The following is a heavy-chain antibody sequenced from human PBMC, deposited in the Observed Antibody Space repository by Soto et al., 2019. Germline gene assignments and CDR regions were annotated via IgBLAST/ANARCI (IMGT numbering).Heavy chain of an antibody. CDR1: GDSVSSNSAT. D-gene: IGHD3-9*01. CDR2: TYYRSKWSN. Sequence: SQTLSLTCAISGDSVSSNSATWDWIRQSPSRGLEWLGRTYYRSKWSNDYAVSVKSRITITPDTSKNQFSLQLSSVTPEDTAVYYCAKLTGSGGKWGQGTLVTVSS. J-gene: IGHJ4*02. CDR3: AKLTGSGGK. V-gene: IGHV6-1*01.